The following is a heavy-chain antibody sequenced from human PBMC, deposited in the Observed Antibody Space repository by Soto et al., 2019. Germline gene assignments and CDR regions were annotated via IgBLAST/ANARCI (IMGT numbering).Heavy chain of an antibody. V-gene: IGHV3-30*03. CDR3: ALTRRSSLLEVAGPGFEY. CDR1: GFNFGVFG. J-gene: IGHJ4*02. D-gene: IGHD6-19*01. Sequence: GGSLRLSCTASGFNFGVFGMHWVRQAPGKGLEWLSVLSYEGSEEYYADSVRGRFTISRDNSKNTLFLQMDSLRVDDTGVYYCALTRRSSLLEVAGPGFEYWGQGTLVTVSS. CDR2: LSYEGSEE.